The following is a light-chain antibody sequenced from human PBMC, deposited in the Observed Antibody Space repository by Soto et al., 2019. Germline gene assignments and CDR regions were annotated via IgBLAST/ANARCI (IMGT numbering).Light chain of an antibody. V-gene: IGLV2-11*01. Sequence: QSVLTQPRSVAGSPGPSVTISCTGTSSDVGGYNYVSWYQQHPGKAPKLMIYDVNKGASGVSDRFSGSKSGNTASLTISGLQAEDEADYHCCSYAGSHTPWVFGGGTQLTVL. CDR1: SSDVGGYNY. CDR2: DVN. J-gene: IGLJ3*02. CDR3: CSYAGSHTPWV.